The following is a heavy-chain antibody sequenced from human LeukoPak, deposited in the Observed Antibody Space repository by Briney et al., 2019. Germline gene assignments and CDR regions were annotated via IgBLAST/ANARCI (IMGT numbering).Heavy chain of an antibody. CDR3: ARQGGSSSPYYYYYMDV. V-gene: IGHV4-38-2*01. CDR1: GYSISSGYY. J-gene: IGHJ6*03. Sequence: KPSETLSLTCAVSGYSISSGYYWGWFRQPPGEGVWWIGGMYHSGSTYYNPSLKSRVTISVDTSKNQFSLKLSSVTAADTAVYYCARQGGSSSPYYYYYMDVWGKGTTVTVSS. D-gene: IGHD6-13*01. CDR2: MYHSGST.